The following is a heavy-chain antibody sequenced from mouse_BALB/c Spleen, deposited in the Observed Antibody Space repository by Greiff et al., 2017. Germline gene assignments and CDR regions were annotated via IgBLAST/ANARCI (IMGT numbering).Heavy chain of an antibody. CDR3: ARQQYGNYEDYAMDY. V-gene: IGHV5-6*01. CDR1: GFTFSSYG. Sequence: EVKLMESGGDLVKPGGSLKLSCAASGFTFSSYGMSWVRQTPDKRLEWVATISSGGSYTYYPDSVKGRFTISRDNAKNTLYLQMSSLKSEDTAMYYCARQQYGNYEDYAMDYWGQGTSVTVSS. J-gene: IGHJ4*01. D-gene: IGHD2-10*02. CDR2: ISSGGSYT.